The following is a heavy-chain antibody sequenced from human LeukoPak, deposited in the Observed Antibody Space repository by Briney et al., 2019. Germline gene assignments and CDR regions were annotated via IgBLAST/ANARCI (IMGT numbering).Heavy chain of an antibody. CDR2: VNRDGSET. CDR1: GFTFSSSW. CDR3: ARNNGMDV. J-gene: IGHJ6*02. V-gene: IGHV3-7*03. Sequence: GGSLRLSCAVSGFTFSSSWMTWVRQVPGRGPEWVANVNRDGSETYYLDSVKGRFTISKDNAKNSLYLQMNSLRAEDTALYHCARNNGMDVWGQGTTVIVSS.